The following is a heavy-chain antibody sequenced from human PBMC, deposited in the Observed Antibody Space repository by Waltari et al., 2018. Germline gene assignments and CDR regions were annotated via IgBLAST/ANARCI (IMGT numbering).Heavy chain of an antibody. J-gene: IGHJ3*02. CDR2: IYYSGST. V-gene: IGHV4-39*01. Sequence: QLQLQESGPGLVKPSETLSLTCTVSGGSISSSSYYWGWIRQPPGKGLEWIGSIYYSGSTYYNPSLKSRVTISVDTSKNQFSLKLSSVTAADTAVYYCARGSSGSVFDIWGQGTMVTVSS. CDR3: ARGSSGSVFDI. CDR1: GGSISSSSYY. D-gene: IGHD3-22*01.